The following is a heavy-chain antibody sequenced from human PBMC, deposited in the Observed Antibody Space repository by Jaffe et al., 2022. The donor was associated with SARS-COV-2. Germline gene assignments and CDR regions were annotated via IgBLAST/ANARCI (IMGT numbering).Heavy chain of an antibody. Sequence: QVQLQESGPGLVKPSETLSLTCIVSGYSISGGYYWGWIRQPPGKGLEWIGSFYYGRNTYYSPSLKSRVSMSVDTSRNHFSLKLSSVTAADTAVYYCARDLAQTGYSYDSGGYYFDCWGQGTLVTVSS. J-gene: IGHJ4*02. CDR3: ARDLAQTGYSYDSGGYYFDC. CDR2: FYYGRNT. CDR1: GYSISGGYY. V-gene: IGHV4-38-2*02. D-gene: IGHD3-22*01.